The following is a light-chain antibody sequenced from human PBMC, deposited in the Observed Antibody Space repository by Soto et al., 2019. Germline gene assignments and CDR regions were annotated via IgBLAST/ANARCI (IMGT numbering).Light chain of an antibody. Sequence: QSVLTQPPSASGSPGQSVTISCTGTSSDVGAYNYVAWYQQHPGKAPKLMIYEVSKRPSGVPDRFSGSKSGNTASLTVSGLRAEDEADYYCSSHAGSINVAFGGGTKVTVL. V-gene: IGLV2-8*01. CDR2: EVS. J-gene: IGLJ2*01. CDR1: SSDVGAYNY. CDR3: SSHAGSINVA.